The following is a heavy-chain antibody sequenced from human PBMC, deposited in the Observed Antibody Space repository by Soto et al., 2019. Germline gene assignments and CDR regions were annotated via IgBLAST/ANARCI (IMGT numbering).Heavy chain of an antibody. Sequence: SETLSLTCAVYGVSFSGYYWSWIRQPPGKGLEWIGEINHSGSTNYNPSLKSRVTISVDTSKNQFSLKLSSVTAADTAVYYCARGPLYCGGDCPIVAWGQGTLVTVSS. CDR1: GVSFSGYY. D-gene: IGHD2-21*02. J-gene: IGHJ4*02. CDR2: INHSGST. V-gene: IGHV4-34*01. CDR3: ARGPLYCGGDCPIVA.